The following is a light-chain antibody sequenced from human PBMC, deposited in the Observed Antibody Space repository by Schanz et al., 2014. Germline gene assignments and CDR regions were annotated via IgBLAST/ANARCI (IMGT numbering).Light chain of an antibody. J-gene: IGLJ3*02. CDR1: SSDVGGYNY. V-gene: IGLV2-8*01. Sequence: QSALTQPPSASGSPGQSVTISCTGTSSDVGGYNYVSWYQQHPGKAPKLMIYEVDKRPSGVPDRFSGSKSGNTASLTISDLQAEDEADYYCSSFTTSSAPGVFGGGTKLTVL. CDR3: SSFTTSSAPGV. CDR2: EVD.